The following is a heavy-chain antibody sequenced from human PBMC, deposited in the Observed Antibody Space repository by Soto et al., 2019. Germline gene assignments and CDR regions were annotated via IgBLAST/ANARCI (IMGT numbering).Heavy chain of an antibody. J-gene: IGHJ4*02. Sequence: ASVKVSCKASGYTFTGYYMHWVRQAPGKGLEWMGGFDPEDGETIYAQKFQGRVTMTEDTSTDTAYMELSSLRSEDTAVYYCATAITAVADESHFDYWGQGTLVTVSS. CDR2: FDPEDGET. CDR3: ATAITAVADESHFDY. CDR1: GYTFTGYY. D-gene: IGHD6-19*01. V-gene: IGHV1-24*01.